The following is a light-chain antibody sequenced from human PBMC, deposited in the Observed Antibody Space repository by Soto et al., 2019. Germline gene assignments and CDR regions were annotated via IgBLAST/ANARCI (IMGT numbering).Light chain of an antibody. CDR2: DAS. CDR3: QRLKSYPFT. V-gene: IGKV1-13*02. J-gene: IGKJ5*01. CDR1: QGISSA. Sequence: AIQLTQSPSSLSASVGDRVSITCRASQGISSALAWYQHKPGKPPKILIYDASSLQSGVPSRFSGSESGTECTLTISSLQPEDFATYYCQRLKSYPFTFGQGTRLEI.